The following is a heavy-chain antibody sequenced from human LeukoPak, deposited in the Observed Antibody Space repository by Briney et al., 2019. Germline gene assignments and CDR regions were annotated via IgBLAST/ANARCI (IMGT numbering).Heavy chain of an antibody. CDR2: IYHSGST. J-gene: IGHJ2*01. CDR1: GGSISSYY. CDR3: ARDPNWVFDL. V-gene: IGHV4-59*01. Sequence: SETLSLTCTVSGGSISSYYWSWIRQPPGKGLERIGYIYHSGSTNYNPTLKSRVTISVDTSKNQFSLKLSSVTAADTAVYYCARDPNWVFDLWGRGTLVTVSS. D-gene: IGHD1-1*01.